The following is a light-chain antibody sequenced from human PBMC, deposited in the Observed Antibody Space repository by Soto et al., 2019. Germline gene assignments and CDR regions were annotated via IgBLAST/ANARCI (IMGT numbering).Light chain of an antibody. CDR1: QGISNW. CDR3: QQTNSLPIT. J-gene: IGKJ5*01. CDR2: TAS. V-gene: IGKV1D-12*01. Sequence: DIQMTQSPSSVSASVGDRVTITWRASQGISNWLAWYQQKPGKAPKLLIYTASRLESGVPSRFSGSGSGTEFTLTISSLQPEDFATYYCQQTNSLPITFCQGTRLEIK.